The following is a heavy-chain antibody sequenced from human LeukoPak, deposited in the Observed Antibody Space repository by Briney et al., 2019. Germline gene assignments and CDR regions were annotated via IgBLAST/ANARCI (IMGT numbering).Heavy chain of an antibody. V-gene: IGHV1-2*02. J-gene: IGHJ4*02. CDR2: INPNSGGT. CDR1: GYTFTGYY. CDR3: ARDREGGWWPPPD. Sequence: ASVKVSCKASGYTFTGYYMHWVRQAPGQGLEWMGWINPNSGGTNYAQKFQGRVTMTRDTSISTAYMELSRLRSDDTAVYYCARDREGGWWPPPDWGQGTLVTVSS. D-gene: IGHD2-15*01.